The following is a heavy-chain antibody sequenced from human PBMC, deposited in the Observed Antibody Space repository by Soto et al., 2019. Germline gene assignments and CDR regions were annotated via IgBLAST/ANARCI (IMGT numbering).Heavy chain of an antibody. CDR3: AAASYYYDSSGPRGRAFDI. CDR2: IVVGSGNT. Sequence: SVKVSCKASGFTFTSSAVQWVRQARGQRLEWIGWIVVGSGNTNYAQKFQERVTITRDMSTSTAYMELSSLRSEDTAVYYCAAASYYYDSSGPRGRAFDIWGQGTMVTVSS. CDR1: GFTFTSSA. J-gene: IGHJ3*02. D-gene: IGHD3-22*01. V-gene: IGHV1-58*01.